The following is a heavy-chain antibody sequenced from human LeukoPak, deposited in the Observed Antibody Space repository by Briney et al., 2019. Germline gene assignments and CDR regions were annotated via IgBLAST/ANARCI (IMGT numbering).Heavy chain of an antibody. J-gene: IGHJ6*02. CDR2: INIDESTA. CDR3: ARGGHCSTTSCSNYDGMDV. CDR1: GFTFSNYW. D-gene: IGHD2-2*01. V-gene: IGHV3-74*01. Sequence: PGGSLRLSCVASGFTFSNYWLHWVRQAPGKGLVWVSRINIDESTANYADSVKGRFTISRDNAKNSLYLQMNSLRAEDTAVYYCARGGHCSTTSCSNYDGMDVWGQGTTLTVSS.